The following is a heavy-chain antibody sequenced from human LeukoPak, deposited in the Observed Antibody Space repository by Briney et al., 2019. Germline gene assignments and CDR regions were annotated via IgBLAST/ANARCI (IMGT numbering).Heavy chain of an antibody. D-gene: IGHD3-22*01. Sequence: GASVKVSCKVSGYTLTELSMHWVRQAPGKGLEWMAGFDPEDGETIYAQKFQGRVTMTEDTSTDTAYMELSSLRSEDTAVYYCAGYYYDSSGPRDYWGQGTLVTVSS. CDR1: GYTLTELS. V-gene: IGHV1-24*01. CDR3: AGYYYDSSGPRDY. J-gene: IGHJ4*02. CDR2: FDPEDGET.